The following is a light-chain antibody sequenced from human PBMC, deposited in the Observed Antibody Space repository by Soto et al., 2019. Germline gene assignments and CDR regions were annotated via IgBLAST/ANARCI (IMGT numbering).Light chain of an antibody. V-gene: IGLV8-61*01. CDR3: VLYMGGGIGV. CDR1: SGSVSTSNY. Sequence: QTVVTQEPSFSVSPGRTVTLTCGLSSGSVSTSNYPSWYQQTPGQARRTLIFSTNARTSGVPGRFPGSILGNKAALTITGAQEDDESDYYCVLYMGGGIGVFGGGTKLTVL. J-gene: IGLJ3*02. CDR2: STN.